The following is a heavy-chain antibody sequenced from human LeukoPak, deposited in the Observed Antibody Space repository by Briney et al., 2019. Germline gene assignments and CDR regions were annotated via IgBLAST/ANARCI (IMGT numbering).Heavy chain of an antibody. V-gene: IGHV4-38-2*02. Sequence: SETLSLTCTVSGYSISSGYYWGWIRQPPGKGLEWIGSIYHSGSTYYNPSLKSRVTISVDTSKNQFSLKLSSVTAADTAVYYCARSPSGSSGYYNGDYWGQGTLVTVSS. J-gene: IGHJ4*02. D-gene: IGHD3-22*01. CDR2: IYHSGST. CDR3: ARSPSGSSGYYNGDY. CDR1: GYSISSGYY.